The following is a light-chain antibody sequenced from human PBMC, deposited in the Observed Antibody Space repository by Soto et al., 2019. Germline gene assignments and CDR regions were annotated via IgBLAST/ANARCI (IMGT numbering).Light chain of an antibody. Sequence: ESVLTHSPATVSVSPGARPTLRCRASQSVSSNLAWYQQKTGQAPRIIIYESSNRATGIAARFSGSGYGTDFTLTISSLETEDFAVYYCQQRSNWPQTFGQGTKVDIK. J-gene: IGKJ1*01. CDR2: ESS. V-gene: IGKV3-11*01. CDR1: QSVSSN. CDR3: QQRSNWPQT.